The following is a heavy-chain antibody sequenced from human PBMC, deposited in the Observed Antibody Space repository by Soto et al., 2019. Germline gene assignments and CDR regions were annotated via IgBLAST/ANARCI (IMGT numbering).Heavy chain of an antibody. V-gene: IGHV5-10-1*01. CDR2: IDPSDSYT. J-gene: IGHJ4*02. Sequence: GESLKIACKGSGYSFTSYWISWVRQMPGKGLEWMGRIDPSDSYTNYSPSFQGHVTISADKSISTAYLQWSSLKASDTAMYYCARQKHNVDTVDFDYWGQGTLVTVSS. D-gene: IGHD5-18*01. CDR3: ARQKHNVDTVDFDY. CDR1: GYSFTSYW.